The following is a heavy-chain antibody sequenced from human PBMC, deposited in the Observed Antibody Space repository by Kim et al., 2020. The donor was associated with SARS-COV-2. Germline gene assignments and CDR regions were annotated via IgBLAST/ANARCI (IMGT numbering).Heavy chain of an antibody. V-gene: IGHV3-7*01. CDR1: GFTFSNYW. Sequence: GGSLRLSCIASGFTFSNYWMDWVRQAPGKGLEWVASIKKDGTEKYYVDSVKGRFTISRDNAKNSLYLQMNSLRAEDAAVYYCARDWARLFDYWGQGTLVTVSS. D-gene: IGHD3-16*01. J-gene: IGHJ4*02. CDR3: ARDWARLFDY. CDR2: IKKDGTEK.